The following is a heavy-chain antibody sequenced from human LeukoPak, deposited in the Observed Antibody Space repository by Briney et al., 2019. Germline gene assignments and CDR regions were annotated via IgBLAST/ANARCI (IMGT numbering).Heavy chain of an antibody. D-gene: IGHD5-24*01. CDR1: GFTFSSSA. J-gene: IGHJ3*02. V-gene: IGHV3-30*03. CDR3: ARDIDVRDAFDI. Sequence: GGSLRLSCAASGFTFSSSAMHWVRQAPGKGLEWVAVISYGGNTKYYADSVKGRFTISRDNSKNTLYLQMNILRDEDTAVYYCARDIDVRDAFDIWGQGTMVTVSS. CDR2: ISYGGNTK.